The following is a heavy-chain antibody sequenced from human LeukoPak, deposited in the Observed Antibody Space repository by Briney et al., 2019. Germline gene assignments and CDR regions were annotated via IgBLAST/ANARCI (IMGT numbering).Heavy chain of an antibody. CDR2: INPSGGST. J-gene: IGHJ5*02. CDR3: ARGDYSNPNWFDP. Sequence: ASVKVSCKASGYTFVDYFIHWARQAPGQGLEWMGIINPSGGSTSYAQKFQGRVTMTRDTSTSTVYMELSSLRSEDTAVYYCARGDYSNPNWFDPWGQGTLVTVSS. V-gene: IGHV1-46*03. CDR1: GYTFVDYF. D-gene: IGHD4-11*01.